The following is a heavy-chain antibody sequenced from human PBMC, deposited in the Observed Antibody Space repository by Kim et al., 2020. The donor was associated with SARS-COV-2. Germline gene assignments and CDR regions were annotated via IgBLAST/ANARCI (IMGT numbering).Heavy chain of an antibody. CDR3: ARSATLSGTTNAKYFFDY. V-gene: IGHV4-4*07. J-gene: IGHJ4*02. CDR1: DGSIRTYY. CDR2: IYPSGTT. D-gene: IGHD1-1*01. Sequence: SETLSLTCTVSDGSIRTYYWSWIRQPAGEGLEWIGRIYPSGTTNYNPSLRSRVTVSADPSKNQFSLRLSSVTAADTAIYYCARSATLSGTTNAKYFFDYWGQGILVTVSS.